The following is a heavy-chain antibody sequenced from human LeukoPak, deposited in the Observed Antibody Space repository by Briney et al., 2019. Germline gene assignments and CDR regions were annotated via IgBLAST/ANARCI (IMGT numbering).Heavy chain of an antibody. D-gene: IGHD2-8*01. CDR3: ARSGGTNAPFDP. V-gene: IGHV1-8*01. Sequence: ASVKVSCKASGYTFTSYDINWVRQATGQGLEWMGWMNPNSGNTCYAQKFQGRVTMTRNTSISTAYMELSSLRSEDTAVYYCARSGGTNAPFDPWGQGTLVTVSS. CDR2: MNPNSGNT. J-gene: IGHJ5*02. CDR1: GYTFTSYD.